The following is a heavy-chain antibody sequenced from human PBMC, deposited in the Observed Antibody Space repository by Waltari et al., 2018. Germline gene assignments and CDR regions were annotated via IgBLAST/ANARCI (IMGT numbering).Heavy chain of an antibody. Sequence: QLQLQESGSGLVKPSKTLSLTCAVSGGSISSGGYSWSWIRQPPGKGLEWIGYIYHSGSTYYNPSLKSRVTISVDRSKNQFSLKLSSVTAADTAVYYCARGSYYYDSSGYFDYWGQGTLVTVSS. CDR2: IYHSGST. CDR1: GGSISSGGYS. D-gene: IGHD3-22*01. CDR3: ARGSYYYDSSGYFDY. V-gene: IGHV4-30-2*01. J-gene: IGHJ4*02.